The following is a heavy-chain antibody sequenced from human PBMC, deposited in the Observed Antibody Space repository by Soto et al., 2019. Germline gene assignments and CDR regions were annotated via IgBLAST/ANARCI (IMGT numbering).Heavy chain of an antibody. CDR3: AMTNDYGDDGWFDP. V-gene: IGHV3-11*01. Sequence: GGSLRLSCTASGFPFSDYYMSWIRQAPGKGLEWVSYISSSGSSTYYADSVKGRFTISRDNSKNTLYLQMNSLRAEDTAVYYCAMTNDYGDDGWFDPWGQGTLVTVSS. J-gene: IGHJ5*02. D-gene: IGHD4-17*01. CDR1: GFPFSDYY. CDR2: ISSSGSST.